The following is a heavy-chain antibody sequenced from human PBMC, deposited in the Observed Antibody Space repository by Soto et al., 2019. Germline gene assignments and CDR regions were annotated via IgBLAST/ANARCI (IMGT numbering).Heavy chain of an antibody. V-gene: IGHV1-69*08. D-gene: IGHD2-21*01. J-gene: IGHJ4*02. CDR2: IIPILGIA. Sequence: QVQLVQSGAEVKKPGSSVKVSCKASGGTFSSYTISWVRQAPGQGLEWVGRIIPILGIANYAQKFQGRVTITADKSTSTAYMELSSLRSEDTAVYYCARDVGVVATSDYWGQGTLVTVSS. CDR1: GGTFSSYT. CDR3: ARDVGVVATSDY.